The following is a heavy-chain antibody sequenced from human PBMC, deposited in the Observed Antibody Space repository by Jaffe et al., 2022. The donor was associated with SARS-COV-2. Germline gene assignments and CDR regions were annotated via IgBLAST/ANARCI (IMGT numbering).Heavy chain of an antibody. CDR1: GYTFTSYD. D-gene: IGHD1-26*01. CDR3: AGTRSPPGWELLRGGYYYYGMDV. Sequence: QVQLVQSGAEVKKPGASVKVSCKASGYTFTSYDINWVRQATGQGLEWMGWMNPNSGNTGYAQKFQGRVTMTRNTSISTAYMELSSLRSEDTAVYYCAGTRSPPGWELLRGGYYYYGMDVWGQGTTVTVSS. CDR2: MNPNSGNT. V-gene: IGHV1-8*01. J-gene: IGHJ6*02.